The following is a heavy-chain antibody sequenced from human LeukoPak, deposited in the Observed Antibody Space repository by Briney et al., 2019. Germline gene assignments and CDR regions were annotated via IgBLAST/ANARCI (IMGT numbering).Heavy chain of an antibody. J-gene: IGHJ4*02. Sequence: ASVKVSCKASGYTFTDYYIHWVRQAPGQGLEWMAWINPNSGGTYYAQNFHDRITLTRDTSISTAYMEQSRLRSDDTAIYYCARANALYCSSTSCLFDYWGQGTLVTVSS. D-gene: IGHD2-2*01. CDR2: INPNSGGT. V-gene: IGHV1-2*02. CDR1: GYTFTDYY. CDR3: ARANALYCSSTSCLFDY.